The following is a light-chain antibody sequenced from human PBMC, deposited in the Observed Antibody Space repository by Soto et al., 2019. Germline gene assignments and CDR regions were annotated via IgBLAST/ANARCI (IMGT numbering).Light chain of an antibody. CDR1: NSDVGNFNL. Sequence: QSSLTQPASVSGSPGQSITISCTGTNSDVGNFNLVSWYQQHPDKAPKLIIYEANKRPSGVSGRFSGSKSGNTASLTISGLRSEDEAEYHCCSYAGGSAYVFGTGTKSPS. V-gene: IGLV2-23*01. CDR3: CSYAGGSAYV. CDR2: EAN. J-gene: IGLJ1*01.